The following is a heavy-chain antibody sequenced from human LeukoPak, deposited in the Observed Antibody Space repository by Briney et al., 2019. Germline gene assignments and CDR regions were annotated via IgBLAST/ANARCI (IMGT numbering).Heavy chain of an antibody. CDR2: IYYSGST. J-gene: IGHJ5*02. V-gene: IGHV4-59*12. Sequence: PSETLSLTCTVSGGSISSYYWSWIRQPPGKGLEWIGYIYYSGSTNYNPSLKSRVTISVDTSKNQFSLKLSSVTAADTAVYYCARDRLPAASYNWFDPWGQGTLVTVSS. CDR1: GGSISSYY. CDR3: ARDRLPAASYNWFDP. D-gene: IGHD2-2*01.